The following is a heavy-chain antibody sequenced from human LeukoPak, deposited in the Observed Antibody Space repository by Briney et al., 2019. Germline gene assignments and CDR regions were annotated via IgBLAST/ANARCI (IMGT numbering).Heavy chain of an antibody. CDR3: VKRGELLRLRVPPPGY. V-gene: IGHV3-30*02. Sequence: GGSLRLSCAASGFTFSSYGMHWVRQAPGKGLEWVAFIRYDGSNKYYADSVKGRFTISRDTSKKPRNQQMNSWRPGNTAVYDCVKRGELLRLRVPPPGYRGEGNLVTDSS. D-gene: IGHD5-12*01. J-gene: IGHJ4*02. CDR1: GFTFSSYG. CDR2: IRYDGSNK.